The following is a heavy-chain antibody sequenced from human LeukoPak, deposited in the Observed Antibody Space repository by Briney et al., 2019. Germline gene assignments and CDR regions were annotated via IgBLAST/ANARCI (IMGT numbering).Heavy chain of an antibody. CDR3: ARDLLRYYNWFDP. CDR1: GGSFSGYY. D-gene: IGHD3-9*01. CDR2: INHSGST. J-gene: IGHJ5*02. V-gene: IGHV4-34*01. Sequence: SETLSLTCAVYGGSFSGYYWSWIRQPPGKGLEWIGEINHSGSTNYNPSLKSRVSISVDTSKNQFSLKLSSVTAADTAVYYCARDLLRYYNWFDPWGQGTLVTVSS.